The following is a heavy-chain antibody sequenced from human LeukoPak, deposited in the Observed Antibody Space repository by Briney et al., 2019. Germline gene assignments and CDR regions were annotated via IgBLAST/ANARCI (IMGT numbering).Heavy chain of an antibody. D-gene: IGHD3-3*01. V-gene: IGHV4-59*01. CDR2: ISDSGST. Sequence: SETLSLTCTVSGDSISSYYWSWIRQPPGKRRAWIGCISDSGSTNYNPSLKSRVTISVDTSKSQFSLKLSSVTAADTAVYYCARGRLLEWFDSWGQGTLVSVSS. CDR3: ARGRLLEWFDS. CDR1: GDSISSYY. J-gene: IGHJ5*02.